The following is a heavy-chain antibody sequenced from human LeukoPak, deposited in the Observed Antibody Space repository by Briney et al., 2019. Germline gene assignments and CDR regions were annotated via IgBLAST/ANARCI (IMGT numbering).Heavy chain of an antibody. CDR3: AKDRGSGYYFPRGLDY. V-gene: IGHV3-30*18. CDR2: ISYDGSNH. J-gene: IGHJ4*02. D-gene: IGHD3-22*01. CDR1: GFSLSSYG. Sequence: PGGSLRLSCAVSGFSLSSYGMHWVRPAPGKGLRRVAVISYDGSNHVYDGSVKGPFTISRDNSKNTLYLQMHSLRAVDTAVYYCAKDRGSGYYFPRGLDYWGQGTLVTVSS.